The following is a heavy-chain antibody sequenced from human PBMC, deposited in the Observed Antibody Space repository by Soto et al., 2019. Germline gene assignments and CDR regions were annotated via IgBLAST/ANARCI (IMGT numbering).Heavy chain of an antibody. Sequence: QLQLQESGPGLVKPSETLSLTCIVSGGSISSSSYYWGWIRQPPGKGLEWIGSIYSSGSTYYNPSHKSGATISVDTSKNQSSLKLSSVTAADTAVFYCARHRARNWFDPWGQGTLVTVSS. CDR1: GGSISSSSYY. J-gene: IGHJ5*02. CDR2: IYSSGST. CDR3: ARHRARNWFDP. D-gene: IGHD6-6*01. V-gene: IGHV4-39*01.